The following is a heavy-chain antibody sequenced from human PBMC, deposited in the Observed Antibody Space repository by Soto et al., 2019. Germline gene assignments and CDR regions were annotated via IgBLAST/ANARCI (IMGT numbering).Heavy chain of an antibody. V-gene: IGHV3-43*01. Sequence: GGSLRLSCAASGFTFDDYTMQWVREAPGKGLEWVSLISWDGGSTYYADSVKGRFTISRDNSKNSLYLQMNSLRTEDTALYYCAKDISPRHGTTYYYYGMDVWGQGTTVTVSS. CDR3: AKDISPRHGTTYYYYGMDV. D-gene: IGHD1-1*01. CDR1: GFTFDDYT. CDR2: ISWDGGST. J-gene: IGHJ6*02.